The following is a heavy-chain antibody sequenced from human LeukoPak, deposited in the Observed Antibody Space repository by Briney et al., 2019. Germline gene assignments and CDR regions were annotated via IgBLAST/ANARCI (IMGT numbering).Heavy chain of an antibody. CDR3: ARRLARGGWFDP. J-gene: IGHJ5*02. Sequence: PSETLSLTCAVSGASNSNYFWNWIRQPPGKGLEWIGYVSDSGTTNCNPALKSRVTISEDTSKNQFSLKLSSVTAADTAVYYCARRLARGGWFDPWGQGTLVTVSS. D-gene: IGHD2-21*01. V-gene: IGHV4-59*08. CDR1: GASNSNYF. CDR2: VSDSGTT.